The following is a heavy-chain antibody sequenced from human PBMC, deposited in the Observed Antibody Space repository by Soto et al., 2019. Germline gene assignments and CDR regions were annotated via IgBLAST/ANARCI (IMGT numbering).Heavy chain of an antibody. D-gene: IGHD3-10*01. CDR1: GYTFTSYA. CDR3: ARDRHSGYYYYYMDV. Sequence: ASVKVSCKASGYTFTSYAMHWVRQAPGQRLEWMGWINAGNGNTKYSQKFQGRVTITRDTSASTAYMELSSLRSEDTAVYYCARDRHSGYYYYYMDVWGKGTTVTVSS. V-gene: IGHV1-3*01. J-gene: IGHJ6*03. CDR2: INAGNGNT.